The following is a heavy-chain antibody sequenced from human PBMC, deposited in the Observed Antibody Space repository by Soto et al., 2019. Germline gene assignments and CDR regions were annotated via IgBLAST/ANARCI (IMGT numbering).Heavy chain of an antibody. CDR1: GGSISDYQ. CDR2: IYYSGRT. Sequence: QVQLQESGPGLVKPSETLSLTCSISGGSISDYQWNWIRQPPGKGLEWIGYIYYSGRTNYNPSLKRRLTISLDTSTRQFSLRLRYVTAADTAVYYCARMRGLGEISPYLDYWGQGALVTVSS. D-gene: IGHD3-16*01. V-gene: IGHV4-59*01. J-gene: IGHJ4*02. CDR3: ARMRGLGEISPYLDY.